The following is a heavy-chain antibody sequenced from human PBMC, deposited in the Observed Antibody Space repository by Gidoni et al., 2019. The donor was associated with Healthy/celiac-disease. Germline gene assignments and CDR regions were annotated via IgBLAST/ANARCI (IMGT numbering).Heavy chain of an antibody. D-gene: IGHD1-26*01. CDR1: GYTLTELS. V-gene: IGHV1-24*01. J-gene: IGHJ4*02. CDR3: ATLALYGSYYAPYYFDY. Sequence: QVQLVQSGAEVKKPGASVEVSCKGSGYTLTELSMHWVRQAPGKGLEWMGCFDPEDGETIYAQKFQGRVTMTEDTSTDTAYMELSSLRSEDTAVYYCATLALYGSYYAPYYFDYWGQGTLVTVSS. CDR2: FDPEDGET.